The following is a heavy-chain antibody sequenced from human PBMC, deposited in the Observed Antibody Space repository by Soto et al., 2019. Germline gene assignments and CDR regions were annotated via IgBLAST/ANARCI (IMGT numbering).Heavy chain of an antibody. CDR1: GYTFTTYD. Sequence: QVQLVQSGAEVKKPGASVKVSCKASGYTFTTYDINWVRQATGQGREWIGWMSPKTGNTGYAQNFQGRVTMTRNPSISTAYMELSSLTSEDTAVYYCARGHPNWGFDLWGQGTLVPVSS. V-gene: IGHV1-8*01. CDR3: ARGHPNWGFDL. CDR2: MSPKTGNT. D-gene: IGHD7-27*01. J-gene: IGHJ4*02.